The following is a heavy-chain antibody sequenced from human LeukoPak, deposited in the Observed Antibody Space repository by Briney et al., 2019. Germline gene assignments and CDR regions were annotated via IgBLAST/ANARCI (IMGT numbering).Heavy chain of an antibody. Sequence: SVKVSCKAAGGTFSSYAISWVRQAPGQGLEWMGGIIPIFGTANYAQKFQGRVTITADESASTAYMELSSLRSEDTAVYYCARQYCSSTSCIAYYYYYYGMDVWGQGTTVTVSS. CDR2: IIPIFGTA. J-gene: IGHJ6*02. CDR3: ARQYCSSTSCIAYYYYYYGMDV. CDR1: GGTFSSYA. D-gene: IGHD2-2*01. V-gene: IGHV1-69*13.